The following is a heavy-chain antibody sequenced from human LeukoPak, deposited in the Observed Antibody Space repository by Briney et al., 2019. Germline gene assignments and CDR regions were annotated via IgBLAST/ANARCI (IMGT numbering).Heavy chain of an antibody. CDR3: ARYDSSGVVYYFDY. CDR1: GGIFSSDA. V-gene: IGHV1-69*04. CDR2: IIPILGIA. J-gene: IGHJ4*02. D-gene: IGHD3-22*01. Sequence: ASVEVSCKASGGIFSSDAISWVRQAPGQGLEWMGRIIPILGIANYAQKFQGRVTITADKSTSTAYMELSSLRSEDTAVYYCARYDSSGVVYYFDYWGQGTLVTVSS.